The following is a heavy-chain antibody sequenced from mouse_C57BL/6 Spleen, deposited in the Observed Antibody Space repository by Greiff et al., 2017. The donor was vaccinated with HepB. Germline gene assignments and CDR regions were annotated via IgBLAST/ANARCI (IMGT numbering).Heavy chain of an antibody. CDR1: GYSITSGYY. CDR2: ISYDGSN. V-gene: IGHV3-6*01. CDR3: ARELSSWYFDV. J-gene: IGHJ1*03. Sequence: EVHLVESGPGLVKPSQSLSLTCSVTGYSITSGYYWNWIRQFPGNKLEWMGYISYDGSNNYNPSLKNRISITRDTSKNQFFLKLNSVTTEDTATYYCARELSSWYFDVWGTGTTVTVSS.